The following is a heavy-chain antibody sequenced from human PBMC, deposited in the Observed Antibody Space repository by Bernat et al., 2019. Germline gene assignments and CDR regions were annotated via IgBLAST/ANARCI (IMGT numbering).Heavy chain of an antibody. D-gene: IGHD6-19*01. CDR3: ARAVGVAELFDY. J-gene: IGHJ4*02. CDR1: GFTFSSYD. CDR2: IGTAGDP. Sequence: EVQLVESGGGLVQPGGSLRLSCAASGFTFSSYDMHWVRQVTGKGLEWVSAIGTAGDPYYPGSVKGRFTISRENAKNSLYLQMNSLRAEDTAVYYCARAVGVAELFDYWGQGTLVTVSS. V-gene: IGHV3-13*05.